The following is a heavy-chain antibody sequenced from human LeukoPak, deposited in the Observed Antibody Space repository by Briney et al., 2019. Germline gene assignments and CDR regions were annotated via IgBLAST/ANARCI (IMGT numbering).Heavy chain of an antibody. CDR3: ARDAGGPRGYSF. CDR1: GFTVSSNY. CDR2: IYSGGGT. V-gene: IGHV3-53*01. J-gene: IGHJ4*02. D-gene: IGHD5-18*01. Sequence: PGGSLRLSCAASGFTVSSNYMSWVRQAPGKGLEWVSVIYSGGGTYYADSVKGRFIISRDNSKNTPYLQMNSLRVEDTAVYYCARDAGGPRGYSFWGQGTLVTVSS.